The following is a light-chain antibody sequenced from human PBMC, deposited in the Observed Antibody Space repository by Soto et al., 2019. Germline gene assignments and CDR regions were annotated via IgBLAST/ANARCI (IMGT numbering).Light chain of an antibody. CDR1: SSDVGGYNY. J-gene: IGLJ2*01. V-gene: IGLV2-8*01. CDR3: SSYAGSSTFGV. Sequence: QSALTQPPSASGSPGQSVTISCTGTSSDVGGYNYVSWYQQHPGKAPKLMIYEVNKRPSGVPDRFSGSKSGNTASLTVSGLQAEDEADYYCSSYAGSSTFGVFGGGTQLTVL. CDR2: EVN.